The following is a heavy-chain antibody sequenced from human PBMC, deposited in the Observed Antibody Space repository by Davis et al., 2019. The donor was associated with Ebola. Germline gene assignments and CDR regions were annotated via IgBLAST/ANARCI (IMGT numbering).Heavy chain of an antibody. Sequence: ASVKVSCKASGYTFSSFGISWVRQAPGQGLEWMGWISAHNGNTDYAQRLQGRVTMTTDTSTSTAYMELRSLRSDDTAVYYCARVSAYYYGSGKCPLFDYWGQGTLVTVSS. CDR2: ISAHNGNT. CDR3: ARVSAYYYGSGKCPLFDY. CDR1: GYTFSSFG. V-gene: IGHV1-18*04. D-gene: IGHD3-10*01. J-gene: IGHJ4*02.